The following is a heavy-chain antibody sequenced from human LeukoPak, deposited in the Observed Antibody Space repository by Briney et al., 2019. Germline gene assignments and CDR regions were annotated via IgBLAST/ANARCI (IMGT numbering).Heavy chain of an antibody. CDR2: IKPSNGDT. CDR3: VRGGPTTRQHGDKVNCYTRGTN. V-gene: IGHV1-2*02. J-gene: IGHJ4*02. CDR1: GYNFIDYY. Sequence: ASVKVSCKASGYNFIDYYLHWMRQAPGQGLEWMGWIKPSNGDTQYAQRFQGRFTMTRDTSISTLYMELRGMNSDDTAVYYWVRGGPTTRQHGDKVNCYTRGTNWGQGPWVTVP. D-gene: IGHD2-2*02.